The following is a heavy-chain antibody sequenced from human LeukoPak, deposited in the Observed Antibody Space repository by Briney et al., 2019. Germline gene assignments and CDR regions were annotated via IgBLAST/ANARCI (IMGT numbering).Heavy chain of an antibody. Sequence: GGSLRLSCAASRFTVSSNYMSWVRQAPGKGLEWVGRIKSKIDGGTTDYAAPVKGRFTISRDDSKNTLYLQMNSLKTEDTAMYFCTTDPLYGGSFNYYFDYWAREPWSPSPQ. J-gene: IGHJ4*02. CDR2: IKSKIDGGTT. CDR3: TTDPLYGGSFNYYFDY. CDR1: RFTVSSNY. V-gene: IGHV3-15*01. D-gene: IGHD1-26*01.